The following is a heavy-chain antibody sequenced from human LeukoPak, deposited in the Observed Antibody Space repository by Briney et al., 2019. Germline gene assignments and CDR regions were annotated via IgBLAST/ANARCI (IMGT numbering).Heavy chain of an antibody. CDR2: IYSGGST. J-gene: IGHJ4*02. V-gene: IGHV3-53*01. CDR3: ARGDPIMFGGAHTSDY. Sequence: GGSLRLSCAASGFTVSSNYMSWVRQAPGKGLEWVSVIYSGGSTYYADSVKGRFTISRDNSKNTLYLQMNSLRAEDTAVYYCARGDPIMFGGAHTSDYWGQGTLVTVSS. D-gene: IGHD3-16*01. CDR1: GFTVSSNY.